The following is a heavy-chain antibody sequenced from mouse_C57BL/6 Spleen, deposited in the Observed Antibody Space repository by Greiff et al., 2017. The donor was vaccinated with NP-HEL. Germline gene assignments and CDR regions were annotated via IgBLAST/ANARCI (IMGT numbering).Heavy chain of an antibody. CDR3: ARGDYYGSSPWFAY. D-gene: IGHD1-1*01. J-gene: IGHJ3*01. CDR1: GYSITSGYY. V-gene: IGHV3-6*01. CDR2: ISYDGSN. Sequence: DVKLVESGPGLVKPSQSLSLTCSVTGYSITSGYYWNWIRQFPGNKLEWMGYISYDGSNNYNPSLKNRISITRDTSKNQFFLKLNSVTTEDTATDYCARGDYYGSSPWFAYWGQGTLVTVSA.